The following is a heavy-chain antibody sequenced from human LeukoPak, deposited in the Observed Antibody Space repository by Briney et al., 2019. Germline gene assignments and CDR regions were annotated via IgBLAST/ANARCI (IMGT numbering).Heavy chain of an antibody. Sequence: GGSLRLSCAASGFTFSRYGMHWVRQAPGKGLEWVAVISYDGSNKYYADSVKGRFTISRDNSKNTLYLQMNSLRAEDTAVYYCAKVPNYYGSGSFWGQGTMVTVSS. D-gene: IGHD3-10*01. J-gene: IGHJ3*01. CDR1: GFTFSRYG. V-gene: IGHV3-30*18. CDR2: ISYDGSNK. CDR3: AKVPNYYGSGSF.